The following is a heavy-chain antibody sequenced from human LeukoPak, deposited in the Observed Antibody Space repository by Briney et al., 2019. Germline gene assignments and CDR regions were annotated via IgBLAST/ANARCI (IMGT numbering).Heavy chain of an antibody. J-gene: IGHJ3*02. CDR1: GDSISSGSYY. CDR3: ARHYYGGSGAFDI. CDR2: IYTSGSS. Sequence: SETLSLTCTVSGDSISSGSYYWTWIRQPAGKGLEWIGRIYTSGSSNYNPSLRSRVTMSVDTSKNQFSLTLSSVTAADAAVYYCARHYYGGSGAFDIWGQGTMITVSS. V-gene: IGHV4-61*02. D-gene: IGHD4-23*01.